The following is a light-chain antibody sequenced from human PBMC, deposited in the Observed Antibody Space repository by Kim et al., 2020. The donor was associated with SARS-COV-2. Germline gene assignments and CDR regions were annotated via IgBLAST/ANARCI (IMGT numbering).Light chain of an antibody. Sequence: DIVLTQSPGTLSLLPGERASLSCRASQIVGSDYLAWYQQKSGQAPRLLIYAASNRASGISDRFSGSGSATDFTLTISRLEPEDFAVYYCQHYGSSPALYTFGQGTKLEI. V-gene: IGKV3-20*01. CDR1: QIVGSDY. CDR3: QHYGSSPALYT. J-gene: IGKJ2*01. CDR2: AAS.